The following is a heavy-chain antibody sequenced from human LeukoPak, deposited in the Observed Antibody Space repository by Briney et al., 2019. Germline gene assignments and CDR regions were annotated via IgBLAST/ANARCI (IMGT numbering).Heavy chain of an antibody. J-gene: IGHJ6*04. V-gene: IGHV4-30-2*01. CDR3: ARDLWYSSSSGDV. Sequence: SETLSLTCTVSGGSISSGGYYWSWIRQPPGKGLEWIGYIYHSGSTYYNPSLKSRVTISVDTSKNQFSLKLSSVTAADTAVYYCARDLWYSSSSGDVWGKGTTVTVSS. CDR2: IYHSGST. D-gene: IGHD6-6*01. CDR1: GGSISSGGYY.